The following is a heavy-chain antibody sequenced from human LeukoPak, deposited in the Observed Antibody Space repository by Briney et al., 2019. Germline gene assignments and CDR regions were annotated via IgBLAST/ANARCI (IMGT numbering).Heavy chain of an antibody. CDR3: ARETGDIVLMVYDNWFDP. CDR2: TKQDGSEK. Sequence: QPGGSLRLSCAASGFTFSSYWMSWVRQAPGKGLEWVANTKQDGSEKYYVDSVKGRFTISRDNAKNSLYLQMNSLRAEDTAVYYCARETGDIVLMVYDNWFDPWGQGTLVTVSS. CDR1: GFTFSSYW. D-gene: IGHD2-8*01. V-gene: IGHV3-7*01. J-gene: IGHJ5*02.